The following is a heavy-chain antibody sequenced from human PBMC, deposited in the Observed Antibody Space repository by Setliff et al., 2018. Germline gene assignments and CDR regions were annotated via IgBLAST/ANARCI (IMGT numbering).Heavy chain of an antibody. D-gene: IGHD2-2*01. J-gene: IGHJ6*03. V-gene: IGHV4-34*01. Sequence: SETLSLTCDVYDGAFSTYYWTWIRQPPGKGLEWIGDMHQSGRINFNPSLKSRVTMSADPSKNQFSLKVTSVTAADTAVYYCAREGPESDSSRYMDVWGQGTTVTVSS. CDR2: MHQSGRI. CDR3: AREGPESDSSRYMDV. CDR1: DGAFSTYY.